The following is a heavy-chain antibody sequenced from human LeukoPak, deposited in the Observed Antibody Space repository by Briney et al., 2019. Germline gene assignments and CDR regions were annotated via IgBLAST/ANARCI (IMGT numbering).Heavy chain of an antibody. CDR1: TFTITTYW. V-gene: IGHV3-21*01. CDR3: ARAPIPDYTIVGLVDP. D-gene: IGHD1-26*01. J-gene: IGHJ5*02. CDR2: ITITTTYA. Sequence: GSSPTLSITTTTFTITTYWINLTRNTPTNTPTSISSITITTTYAYSADPVRGRFTISRESAKNSLFLQMDSLRVEDTAVYYSARAPIPDYTIVGLVDPRGQATLVTVSP.